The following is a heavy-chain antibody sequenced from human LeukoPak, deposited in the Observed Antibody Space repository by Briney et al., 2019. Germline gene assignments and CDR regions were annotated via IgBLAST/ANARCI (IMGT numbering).Heavy chain of an antibody. CDR1: GGTFSSYA. J-gene: IGHJ4*02. CDR3: ARGYSGSSWTEDY. CDR2: IIPIFGTA. V-gene: IGHV1-69*13. D-gene: IGHD1-26*01. Sequence: GASVKVSCKASGGTFSSYAISWVRQAPGQGLEWMGGIIPIFGTANYAQKFQGRVTITADESTSTAYMELSSLRSEDTAVYHCARGYSGSSWTEDYWGQGTLVTVSS.